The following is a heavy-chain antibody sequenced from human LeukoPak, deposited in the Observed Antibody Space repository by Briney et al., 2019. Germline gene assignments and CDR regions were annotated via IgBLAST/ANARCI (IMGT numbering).Heavy chain of an antibody. CDR1: GFTFSSYG. V-gene: IGHV3-30*02. Sequence: PGGSLRLSCAASGFTFSSYGMHWVRQAPGKGLEWVAFIRYDGSNKYYADSVKGRFTISRDNSKNTLYLQMNSLRAEDTAVYYCAKDLGVTYIFDYWGQGTLVTVSS. J-gene: IGHJ4*02. CDR2: IRYDGSNK. CDR3: AKDLGVTYIFDY. D-gene: IGHD2-21*02.